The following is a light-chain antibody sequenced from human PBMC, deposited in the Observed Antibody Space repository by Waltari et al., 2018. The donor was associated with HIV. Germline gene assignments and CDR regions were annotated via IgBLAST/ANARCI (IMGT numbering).Light chain of an antibody. J-gene: IGLJ3*02. V-gene: IGLV2-14*02. CDR1: SRDICLFNL. CDR2: DST. Sequence: HSALTPPVSVSGSPGQSITISCIGASRDICLFNLVSLYQPQPDTPPILVCFDSTPQPSRVPHRFSGSKSGNNASLTISGLQTGDEGDYECRSYCLGGVLMFGGGTKVTVL. CDR3: RSYCLGGVLM.